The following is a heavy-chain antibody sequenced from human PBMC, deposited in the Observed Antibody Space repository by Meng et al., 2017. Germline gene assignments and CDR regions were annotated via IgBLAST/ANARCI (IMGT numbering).Heavy chain of an antibody. CDR3: ARDREDVEMATIDPGNLDY. J-gene: IGHJ4*02. Sequence: GGSLRLSCAASGFTFSSYWMSWVRQAPGKGLEWVANIKQDGSEKYYVDSVKGRFTISRDNAKNSLYLQMNSLRAEDTAVYYCARDREDVEMATIDPGNLDYWGQGTRVTVSS. V-gene: IGHV3-7*01. D-gene: IGHD5-24*01. CDR2: IKQDGSEK. CDR1: GFTFSSYW.